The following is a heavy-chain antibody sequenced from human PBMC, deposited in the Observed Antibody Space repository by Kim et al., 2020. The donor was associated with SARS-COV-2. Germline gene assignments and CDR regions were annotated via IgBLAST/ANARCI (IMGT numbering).Heavy chain of an antibody. CDR3: AKAARITMVRGVSGLYYYGMDV. D-gene: IGHD3-10*01. V-gene: IGHV3-30*18. Sequence: GGSLRLSCAASGFTFSSYGMHWVRQAPGKGLEWVAVISYDGSNKYYADSVKGRFTISRENSKNTLYLQMNSLRAEDTAVYYCAKAARITMVRGVSGLYYYGMDVWGQGTTVTVSS. J-gene: IGHJ6*02. CDR1: GFTFSSYG. CDR2: ISYDGSNK.